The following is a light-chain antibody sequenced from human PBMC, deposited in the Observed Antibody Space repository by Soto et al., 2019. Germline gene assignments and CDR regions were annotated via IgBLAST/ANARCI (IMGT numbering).Light chain of an antibody. V-gene: IGKV3-15*01. Sequence: EIVMTQSPATLSVSPGERATLFCRASQSVSSNLAWYQRKPGQVPRLLFSGASTRAIGVPARFSGSGSGTEFSLTISSLQSEDFAVYYCQQYNNWPPTFGQGTKVEIK. CDR2: GAS. CDR3: QQYNNWPPT. CDR1: QSVSSN. J-gene: IGKJ1*01.